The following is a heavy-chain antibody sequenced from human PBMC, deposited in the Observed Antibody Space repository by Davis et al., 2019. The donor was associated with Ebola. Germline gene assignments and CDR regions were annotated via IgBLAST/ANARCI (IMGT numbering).Heavy chain of an antibody. CDR1: GGSFSGYY. Sequence: MPSETLSLTCAVYGGSFSGYYWSWIRQPPGKGLEWIGEINHSGSTNYNPSLKSRVTISVDTSKNQFSLKLSSVTAADSAIYYCARGPKHSSGWYLNYWGQGTLVTVSS. D-gene: IGHD6-19*01. CDR3: ARGPKHSSGWYLNY. CDR2: INHSGST. V-gene: IGHV4-34*01. J-gene: IGHJ4*02.